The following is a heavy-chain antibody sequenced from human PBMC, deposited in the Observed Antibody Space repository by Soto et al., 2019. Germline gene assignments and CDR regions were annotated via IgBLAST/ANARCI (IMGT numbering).Heavy chain of an antibody. V-gene: IGHV4-59*01. CDR1: GGSISGYY. D-gene: IGHD3-22*01. CDR2: MYNTGST. Sequence: SETLSLTCTVSGGSISGYYWSWIRQPPGKGLEWIGYMYNTGSTVYNPSFKSRVTISVDTSKNQFSLKLSSVTAADAAVYYCARSLTYYYDSSGYLYYYYGMDVWGQGTTVTAP. J-gene: IGHJ6*02. CDR3: ARSLTYYYDSSGYLYYYYGMDV.